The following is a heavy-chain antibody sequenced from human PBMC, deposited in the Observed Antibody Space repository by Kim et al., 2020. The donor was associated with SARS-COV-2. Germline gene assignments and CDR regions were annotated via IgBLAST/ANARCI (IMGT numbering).Heavy chain of an antibody. Sequence: QKFQGRVTMPEDTSTDTAYMELSSLRSEDTAVYYCATVSSSWDSTYYFDYWGQGTLVTVSS. CDR3: ATVSSSWDSTYYFDY. V-gene: IGHV1-24*01. J-gene: IGHJ4*02. D-gene: IGHD6-13*01.